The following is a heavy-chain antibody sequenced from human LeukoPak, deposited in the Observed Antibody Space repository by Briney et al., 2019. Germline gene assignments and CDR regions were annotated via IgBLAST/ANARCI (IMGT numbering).Heavy chain of an antibody. Sequence: GGSLRLSCAASGFTFSSYSMNWVRQAPGKGLEWVSYISSSSSTIYYADSVKGRFTISRDNAKNSPYLQMNSLRAEDTAVYYCARGDMTYYYDSSGSSLVDYWGQGTLVTVSS. CDR3: ARGDMTYYYDSSGSSLVDY. CDR2: ISSSSSTI. D-gene: IGHD3-22*01. J-gene: IGHJ4*02. V-gene: IGHV3-48*01. CDR1: GFTFSSYS.